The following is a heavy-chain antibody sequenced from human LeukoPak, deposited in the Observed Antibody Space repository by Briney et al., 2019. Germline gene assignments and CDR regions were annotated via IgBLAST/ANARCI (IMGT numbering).Heavy chain of an antibody. J-gene: IGHJ4*02. CDR1: GFTFSIYW. CDR2: ISSDGSSK. V-gene: IGHV3-74*01. Sequence: TGGSLRLSCAASGFTFSIYWVHWVRQAPGKGLVWVSSISSDGSSKLYADSVKGRFTICRENAKNTLYLQMNTLRAEDTAVYYCASLDYWGQGTPVTVSS. CDR3: ASLDY.